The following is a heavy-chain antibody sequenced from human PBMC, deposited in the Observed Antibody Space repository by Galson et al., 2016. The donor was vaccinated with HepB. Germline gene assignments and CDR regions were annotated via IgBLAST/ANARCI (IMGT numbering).Heavy chain of an antibody. V-gene: IGHV4-59*02. CDR3: VRDQGKVFDY. J-gene: IGHJ4*02. Sequence: TLSLTCSVSGGSVYNYYWSWVRQPPGKRLEWIGYVYYKGNTYYNAAFESRATLSVDTPRNQFFLRLRSVTAADTAVYDCVRDQGKVFDYWGQGVLVTVSS. D-gene: IGHD3-10*01. CDR1: GGSVYNYY. CDR2: VYYKGNT.